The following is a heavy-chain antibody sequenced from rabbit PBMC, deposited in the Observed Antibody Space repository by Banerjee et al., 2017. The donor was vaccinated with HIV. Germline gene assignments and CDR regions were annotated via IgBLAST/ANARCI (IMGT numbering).Heavy chain of an antibody. D-gene: IGHD8-1*01. J-gene: IGHJ6*01. CDR3: ARDTGSSFSSYGMGL. V-gene: IGHV1S40*01. CDR1: GFSFSVSDW. CDR2: GYPDGIGST. Sequence: QSLEESGGDLVKPGASLTLTCTASGFSFSVSDWIYWVRQAPGKGLEWIGCGYPDGIGSTAYASWAKGRFTISKTSSTTVTLQMTSLTAAGTATYFCARDTGSSFSSYGMGLWGPGTLVTDS.